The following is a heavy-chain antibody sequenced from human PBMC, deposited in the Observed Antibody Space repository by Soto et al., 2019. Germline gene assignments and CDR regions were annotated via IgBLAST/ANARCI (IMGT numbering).Heavy chain of an antibody. D-gene: IGHD4-4*01. CDR1: GLIFRNAL. J-gene: IGHJ5*01. CDR3: ASEKGWRQSPLDS. V-gene: IGHV3-15*01. CDR2: IKSKSSGGTT. Sequence: GGSLRLSCAASGLIFRNALMSWVRQSPGKGLEWVGRIKSKSSGGTTDYAAPVEGRVTISRDDSKSTLYLQMTSLTIEDTAVYFCASEKGWRQSPLDSWGQGALVTVSS.